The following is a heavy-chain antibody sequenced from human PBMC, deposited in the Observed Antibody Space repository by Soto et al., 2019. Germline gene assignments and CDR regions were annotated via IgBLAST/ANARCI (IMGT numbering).Heavy chain of an antibody. CDR1: GYTITELS. CDR3: AIAEEWIQLWYFDY. CDR2: FDPEDGET. D-gene: IGHD5-18*01. J-gene: IGHJ4*02. V-gene: IGHV1-24*01. Sequence: GASVKVSCKVSGYTITELSMHWVRQAPGKGLEWMGGFDPEDGETIDAQKFQGRVTMTEDTSTDTAYMELSSLRSEDTAVYYCAIAEEWIQLWYFDYWGQGTLVTVSS.